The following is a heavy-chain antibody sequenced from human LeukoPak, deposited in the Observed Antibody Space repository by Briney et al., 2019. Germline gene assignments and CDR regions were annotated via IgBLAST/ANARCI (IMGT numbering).Heavy chain of an antibody. D-gene: IGHD1-26*01. Sequence: PGRSLRLSCAASGFTFSSHAMHWVRQAPGKGLEWVAVISYDGSNKYYADSVKGRFTISRDNSKNTLYLQMNSLRAEDTAVYYCARDSYVLSGSSHNFDYWGQGTLVTVSS. CDR1: GFTFSSHA. CDR2: ISYDGSNK. CDR3: ARDSYVLSGSSHNFDY. V-gene: IGHV3-30-3*01. J-gene: IGHJ4*02.